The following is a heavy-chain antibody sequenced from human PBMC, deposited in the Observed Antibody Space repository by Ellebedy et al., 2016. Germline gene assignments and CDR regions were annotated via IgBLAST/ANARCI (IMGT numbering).Heavy chain of an antibody. V-gene: IGHV4-4*02. Sequence: SETLSLTCAVSGGSISSSNWWSWVRQPPGKGLEWIGEIYHSGSTNYNPSLKSRVTISVDKSKNQFSLKLSSVTAADTAVYYCARFYYGSGSYYPLYYYYYGMDVWGQGTTVTVSS. CDR3: ARFYYGSGSYYPLYYYYYGMDV. J-gene: IGHJ6*02. CDR2: IYHSGST. CDR1: GGSISSSNW. D-gene: IGHD3-10*01.